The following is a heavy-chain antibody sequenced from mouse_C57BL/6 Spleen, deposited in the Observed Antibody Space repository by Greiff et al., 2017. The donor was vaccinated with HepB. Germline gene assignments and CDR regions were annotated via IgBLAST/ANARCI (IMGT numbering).Heavy chain of an antibody. D-gene: IGHD4-1*01. CDR1: GYTFTSYW. V-gene: IGHV1-69*01. Sequence: QVQLQQPGAELVMPGASVKLSCKASGYTFTSYWMHWVKQRPGQGLEWIGEIDPSDSYTNYNQKFKGKSTLTVDKSSSTAYMQLSSLTSEDSAVYYCARTGTDWYVDVWGTGTTVTVSS. J-gene: IGHJ1*03. CDR2: IDPSDSYT. CDR3: ARTGTDWYVDV.